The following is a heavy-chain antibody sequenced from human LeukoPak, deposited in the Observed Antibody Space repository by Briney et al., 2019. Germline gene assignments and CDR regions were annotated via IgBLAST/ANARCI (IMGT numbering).Heavy chain of an antibody. J-gene: IGHJ4*02. CDR3: AREGTGMSPIAAAGF. D-gene: IGHD6-13*01. V-gene: IGHV3-9*01. Sequence: GGSLRLSCAASGFTFDDYAMQWVRHARGKGLEGVSGISWNSGSIGYADSVRGRFTISRDNDKNSLYLQMNSLRAEDTALYYCAREGTGMSPIAAAGFWGQGTLVTVSS. CDR2: ISWNSGSI. CDR1: GFTFDDYA.